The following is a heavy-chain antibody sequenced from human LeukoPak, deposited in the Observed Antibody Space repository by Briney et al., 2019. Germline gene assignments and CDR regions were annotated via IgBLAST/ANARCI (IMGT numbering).Heavy chain of an antibody. CDR1: GGSISSSSYY. J-gene: IGHJ3*02. Sequence: SETLSLTCTVSGGSISSSSYYWGWIRQPPGKGLEWIGSIYYSGSTYYNPSLKSRVTISVDTSKNQFSLKLRSVTAADTAVYYCARPYYYDSSGYYSEGAFDIWGQGTMVTVSS. D-gene: IGHD3-22*01. V-gene: IGHV4-39*01. CDR3: ARPYYYDSSGYYSEGAFDI. CDR2: IYYSGST.